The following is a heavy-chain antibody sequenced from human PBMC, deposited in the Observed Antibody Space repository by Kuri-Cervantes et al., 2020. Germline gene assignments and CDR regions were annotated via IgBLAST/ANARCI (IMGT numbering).Heavy chain of an antibody. V-gene: IGHV3-23*01. CDR3: AKDPNGDYIGAFDT. Sequence: GGSLRLSCAASGFTFSSYWMSWVRQAPGKGLEWVSAISGSGGSTYYADSVKGRFTISRDNSENTLYLQLNNLRPEDTAVYYCAKDPNGDYIGAFDTWGPGTMVTVSS. D-gene: IGHD4-17*01. CDR1: GFTFSSYW. J-gene: IGHJ3*02. CDR2: ISGSGGST.